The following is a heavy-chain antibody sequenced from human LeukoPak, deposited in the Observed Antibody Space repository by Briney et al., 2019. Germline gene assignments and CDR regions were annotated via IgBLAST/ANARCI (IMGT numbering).Heavy chain of an antibody. CDR3: ARAEGDNSYGYGDYYYYYGMDV. J-gene: IGHJ6*02. D-gene: IGHD5-18*01. CDR1: GGTFSSYA. Sequence: SVKVSCKASGGTFSSYAISWVRQAPGQGLEWMGGIIPIFGTANYAQKFQGRVTITADESMSTAYMELSSLRSEDTAVYYCARAEGDNSYGYGDYYYYYGMDVWGQGTTVTVSS. CDR2: IIPIFGTA. V-gene: IGHV1-69*13.